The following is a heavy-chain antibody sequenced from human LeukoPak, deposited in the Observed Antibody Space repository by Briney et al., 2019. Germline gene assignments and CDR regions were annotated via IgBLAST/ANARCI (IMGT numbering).Heavy chain of an antibody. CDR1: GYTLTELS. D-gene: IGHD2-15*01. J-gene: IGHJ4*02. CDR2: FDPEDGET. Sequence: ASVKVSCKVSGYTLTELSVHWVRQAPGKGLEWMGGFDPEDGETIYAQKFQGRVTMTEDTSTDTAYMELSSLRSEDTAVYYCATVKGYCSGGSCYLNPLDYWGQGTLVTVSS. V-gene: IGHV1-24*01. CDR3: ATVKGYCSGGSCYLNPLDY.